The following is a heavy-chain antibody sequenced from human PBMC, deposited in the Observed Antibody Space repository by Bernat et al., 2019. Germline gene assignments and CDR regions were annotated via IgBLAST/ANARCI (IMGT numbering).Heavy chain of an antibody. D-gene: IGHD6-25*01. J-gene: IGHJ3*02. V-gene: IGHV3-15*01. Sequence: EVQLVESGGGLVKPGESLRLSCAASGFTFSNVWMGWVRPAPGKGLEWLGRSINKPGGGTADYSAPVRGRSIISRDDSKDTLYFEMNSLKTEDAGDNYCTTYVAASVFENWGEGRMVTVSS. CDR1: GFTFSNVW. CDR3: TTYVAASVFEN. CDR2: SINKPGGGTA.